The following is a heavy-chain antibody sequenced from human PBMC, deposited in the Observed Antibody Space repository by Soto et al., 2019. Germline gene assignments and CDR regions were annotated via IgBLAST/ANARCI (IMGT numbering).Heavy chain of an antibody. CDR1: GYTFTAYY. J-gene: IGHJ4*02. Sequence: QVQLVQSGAEMKEPGASVKVSCESFGYTFTAYYIHWVRQAPGHGLEWMGWINPNGGVTKYAQKFQGRVTMTRDSSINTSYMELTGLTSDETAVYYCARAVHTMIQGVRFRVDQWGQGTLVTVSS. CDR2: INPNGGVT. CDR3: ARAVHTMIQGVRFRVDQ. D-gene: IGHD3-10*01. V-gene: IGHV1-2*02.